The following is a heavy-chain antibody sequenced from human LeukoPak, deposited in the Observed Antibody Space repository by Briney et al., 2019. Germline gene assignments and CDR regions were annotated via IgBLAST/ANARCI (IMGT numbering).Heavy chain of an antibody. Sequence: GRSLRLSCAASGFTFSSYAMHWVRQAPGKGLEWVAVISYDGSNKYYADSVKGRFTISRDNSKNTLYLQMNSLRAEDTAVYYCSTYSYTGIDYWGQGTLVTVSS. V-gene: IGHV3-30-3*01. CDR1: GFTFSSYA. D-gene: IGHD5-18*01. CDR2: ISYDGSNK. J-gene: IGHJ4*02. CDR3: STYSYTGIDY.